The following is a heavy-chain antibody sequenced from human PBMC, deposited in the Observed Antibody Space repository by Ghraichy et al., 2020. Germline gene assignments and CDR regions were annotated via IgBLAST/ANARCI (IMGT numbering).Heavy chain of an antibody. V-gene: IGHV4-34*01. D-gene: IGHD3-22*01. CDR2: INHSGST. CDR1: GGSFSGYY. Sequence: SETLSLTCAVYGGSFSGYYWSWIRQPTGKGLEWIGEINHSGSTNYNPSLKSRVTISVDTSKNQFSLKLSSVTAADTAVYYCARSQNYYDSSGYYSDAFDSWGQGTMVTVSS. J-gene: IGHJ3*02. CDR3: ARSQNYYDSSGYYSDAFDS.